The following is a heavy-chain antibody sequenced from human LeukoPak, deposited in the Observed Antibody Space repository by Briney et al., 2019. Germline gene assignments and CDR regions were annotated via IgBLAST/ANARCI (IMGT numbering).Heavy chain of an antibody. Sequence: SVKVSGKASGGTFSSYAISWVRQAPGQGLEWMGGIIPIFGTANYAQKFQGRVTITTDESTSTSYMELSSLRSEDTAVYYCARAPAIGYCSGRSCYYYMDVCGKGTTVTVS. D-gene: IGHD2-15*01. J-gene: IGHJ6*03. CDR3: ARAPAIGYCSGRSCYYYMDV. CDR1: GGTFSSYA. CDR2: IIPIFGTA. V-gene: IGHV1-69*05.